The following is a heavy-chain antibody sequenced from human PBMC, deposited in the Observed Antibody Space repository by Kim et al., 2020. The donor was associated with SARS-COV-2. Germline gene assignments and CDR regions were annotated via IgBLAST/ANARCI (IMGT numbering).Heavy chain of an antibody. Sequence: SETLSLTCAVYGGSFSGYYWSWIRQPPGKGLEWIGEINHSGSTNYNPSLKSRVTISVDTSKNQFSLKLSSVTAADTAVYYCAREGRSGYYYDSSASYGMDVWGQGTTVTVSS. CDR1: GGSFSGYY. CDR3: AREGRSGYYYDSSASYGMDV. V-gene: IGHV4-34*01. D-gene: IGHD3-22*01. J-gene: IGHJ6*02. CDR2: INHSGST.